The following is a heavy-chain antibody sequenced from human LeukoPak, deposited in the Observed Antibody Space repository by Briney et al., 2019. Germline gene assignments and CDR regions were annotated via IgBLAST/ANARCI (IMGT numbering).Heavy chain of an antibody. V-gene: IGHV3-30*02. CDR2: IRYDGSNK. D-gene: IGHD6-13*01. Sequence: GGSLRLSCAASGFTFSSYGTHWVRQAPGKGLEWVAFIRYDGSNKYYADSVKGRFTISRDNSKNTLYLQMNSLRAEDTAVYYCAAKRWTAAGIGYWGQGTLVTVSS. CDR3: AAKRWTAAGIGY. CDR1: GFTFSSYG. J-gene: IGHJ4*02.